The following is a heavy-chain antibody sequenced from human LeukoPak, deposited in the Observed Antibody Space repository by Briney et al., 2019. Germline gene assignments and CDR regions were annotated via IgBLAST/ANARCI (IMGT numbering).Heavy chain of an antibody. CDR2: IYHSGST. CDR3: ARTTVTIRYFDL. Sequence: PSQTLSLTCAVSGGSISSGGYSWSWIRQPPGKGLEWIGYIYHSGSTYYNPSLKSRVTISVDRSKNQFSLKLSSVTAADTAVYYCARTTVTIRYFDLWGRGTLVTVSS. J-gene: IGHJ2*01. CDR1: GGSISSGGYS. D-gene: IGHD4-17*01. V-gene: IGHV4-30-2*01.